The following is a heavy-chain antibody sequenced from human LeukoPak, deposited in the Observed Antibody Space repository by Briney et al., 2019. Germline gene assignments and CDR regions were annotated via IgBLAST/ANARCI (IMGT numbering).Heavy chain of an antibody. Sequence: SETLSLTCAVYGGSFSGYYWSWIRQPPGKGLEWIGEINHSGSTNYNPSLKSRVTISVDTSKNQFSPKLSSVTAADTAVYYCAREAPPAGIARRGFFDYWGQGTLVTVSS. V-gene: IGHV4-34*01. CDR1: GGSFSGYY. J-gene: IGHJ4*02. CDR2: INHSGST. CDR3: AREAPPAGIARRGFFDY.